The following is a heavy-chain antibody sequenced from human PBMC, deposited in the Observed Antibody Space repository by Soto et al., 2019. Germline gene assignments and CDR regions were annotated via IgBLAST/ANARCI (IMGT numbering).Heavy chain of an antibody. V-gene: IGHV1-2*04. CDR1: GYTFTGYY. D-gene: IGHD2-21*01. CDR3: ARDIPSLTTKDGAFDI. Sequence: ASVKVSCKASGYTFTGYYMHWVRQAPGQGLEWMGWINPNSGGTNYAQKFQGWVTMTRDTSISTAYMELSRLRSDDTAVYYCARDIPSLTTKDGAFDIWGQGTMVTVSS. J-gene: IGHJ3*02. CDR2: INPNSGGT.